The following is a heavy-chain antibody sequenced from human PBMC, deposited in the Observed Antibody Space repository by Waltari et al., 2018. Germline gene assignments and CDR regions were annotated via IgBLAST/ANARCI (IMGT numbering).Heavy chain of an antibody. Sequence: DVKLVGSGGCLVWPEGSVRLSWAASYFDFSRYGMDWVRQVPGEELVVVSRIKSDGSDIRYADSVQGRFTISRDNAKNTLFLQMSSLRVDDTAIYYCASSSVSVSGYFDYWGQGILVTVAS. V-gene: IGHV3-74*01. J-gene: IGHJ4*02. CDR1: YFDFSRYG. D-gene: IGHD3-3*01. CDR3: ASSSVSVSGYFDY. CDR2: IKSDGSDI.